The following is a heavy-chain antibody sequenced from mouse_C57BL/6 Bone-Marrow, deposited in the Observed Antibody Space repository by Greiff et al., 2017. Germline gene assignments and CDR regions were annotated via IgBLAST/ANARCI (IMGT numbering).Heavy chain of an antibody. Sequence: EVQLVESGEGLVKPGGSLKLSCAASGFTFSSYAMSWVRQTPEKRLEWVAYISSGGDYIYYADTVKGRFTISRDNARNTLYLQMSSLKSEDTAMYYCTRDRGAAQAWYYFDYWGQGTTLTVSS. CDR3: TRDRGAAQAWYYFDY. V-gene: IGHV5-9-1*02. CDR1: GFTFSSYA. CDR2: ISSGGDYI. J-gene: IGHJ2*01. D-gene: IGHD3-2*02.